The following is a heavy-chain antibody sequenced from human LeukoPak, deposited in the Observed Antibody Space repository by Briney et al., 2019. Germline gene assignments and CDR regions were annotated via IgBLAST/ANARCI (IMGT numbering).Heavy chain of an antibody. D-gene: IGHD3-22*01. V-gene: IGHV4-30-4*08. CDR3: ARGDYYDSSGTDI. CDR1: GGSISSGDYD. J-gene: IGHJ3*02. Sequence: TLSLTCTVSGGSISSGDYDWRWIRQPRGKGLEGIGYIYYSGSTYYNPSLKSRVTISVDTSKTQFSLKLSSVTAADTAVYYCARGDYYDSSGTDIWGQGTMVTVSS. CDR2: IYYSGST.